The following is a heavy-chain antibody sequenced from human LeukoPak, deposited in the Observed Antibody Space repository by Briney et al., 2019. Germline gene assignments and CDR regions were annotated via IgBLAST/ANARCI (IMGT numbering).Heavy chain of an antibody. CDR3: ARLAAMVISETFDY. CDR1: GFTFSSYA. D-gene: IGHD5-18*01. V-gene: IGHV3-30*04. J-gene: IGHJ4*02. CDR2: ISYDGSNK. Sequence: PGGSLRLSCAASGFTFSSYAMHWVRQAPGKGLEWVAVISYDGSNKYYADSVKGRFTISRDNSKNTLYLQMNSLRAEDTAVYYCARLAAMVISETFDYWGQGTLVTVSS.